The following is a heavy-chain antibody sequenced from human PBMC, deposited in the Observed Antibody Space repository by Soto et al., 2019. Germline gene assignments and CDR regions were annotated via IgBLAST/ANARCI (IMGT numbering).Heavy chain of an antibody. Sequence: GGSLRLSCAASGFTFSGSAMHWVRQASGKGLEWVGRIRSKANSYATAYAASVKGRFTISRDDSKNTAYLQMNSLKTEDTAVYYCTSVEAAAGDYYYYGMDVWGQGTTVTVSS. D-gene: IGHD6-13*01. V-gene: IGHV3-73*01. CDR2: IRSKANSYAT. CDR3: TSVEAAAGDYYYYGMDV. CDR1: GFTFSGSA. J-gene: IGHJ6*02.